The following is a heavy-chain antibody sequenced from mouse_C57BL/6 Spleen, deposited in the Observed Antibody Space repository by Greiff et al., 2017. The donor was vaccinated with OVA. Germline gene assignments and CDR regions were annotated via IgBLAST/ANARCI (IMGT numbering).Heavy chain of an antibody. Sequence: QVQLQQSGAELARPGASVKLSCKASGYTFTSYGISWVKQRTGQGLEWIGEIYPRSGNTYYNEKLKGKGTLTEDKSSSTSYMELRSLTSDDSAVYFCASGGYGNYVGYFDYWGQGTTLTVSS. V-gene: IGHV1-81*01. D-gene: IGHD2-10*02. CDR2: IYPRSGNT. J-gene: IGHJ2*01. CDR3: ASGGYGNYVGYFDY. CDR1: GYTFTSYG.